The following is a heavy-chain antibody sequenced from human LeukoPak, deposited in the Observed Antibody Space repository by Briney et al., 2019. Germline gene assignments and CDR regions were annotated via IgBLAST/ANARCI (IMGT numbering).Heavy chain of an antibody. J-gene: IGHJ4*02. V-gene: IGHV4-59*01. D-gene: IGHD6-19*01. CDR2: IDYSGST. CDR1: GGSISNYY. CDR3: ARYSSGWYGEGFDY. Sequence: SSETLSRTCTVSGGSISNYYWSWIRQPPGKGLEWIGHIDYSGSTNYNPSLKSRVTISVDTSKNQFSLNLSSVTAADTAVYYCARYSSGWYGEGFDYWGQGTLVTVSS.